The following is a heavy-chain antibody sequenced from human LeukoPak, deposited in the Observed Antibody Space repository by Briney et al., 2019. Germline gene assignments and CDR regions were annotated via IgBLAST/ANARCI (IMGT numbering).Heavy chain of an antibody. CDR2: ISSSSSYI. J-gene: IGHJ4*02. V-gene: IGHV3-21*01. CDR3: ARHNAGDFWSGPPRFGYYFDY. Sequence: GGSLRLSCAASGFTFSSYSMNWVRQAPGKGLEWVSSISSSSSYIYYADSVKGRFTISRNNAKNSLYLQMNSLRAEDTAVYYCARHNAGDFWSGPPRFGYYFDYWGQGTLVTVSS. D-gene: IGHD3-3*01. CDR1: GFTFSSYS.